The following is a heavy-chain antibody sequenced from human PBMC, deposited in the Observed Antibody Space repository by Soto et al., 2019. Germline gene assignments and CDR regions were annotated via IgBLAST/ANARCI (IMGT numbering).Heavy chain of an antibody. CDR2: IYYDGSNK. Sequence: QVQLVESGGGVVQPGRSLRLSCAASGFAFSAYGMHWVRQAPGKGLEWVAMIYYDGSNKYYADSVKGRFTISRDNSKNTLYLQMSSLRAEDTALHYCARVGGTVTSDYWGQGTLVTVSS. D-gene: IGHD4-17*01. CDR3: ARVGGTVTSDY. J-gene: IGHJ4*02. V-gene: IGHV3-33*01. CDR1: GFAFSAYG.